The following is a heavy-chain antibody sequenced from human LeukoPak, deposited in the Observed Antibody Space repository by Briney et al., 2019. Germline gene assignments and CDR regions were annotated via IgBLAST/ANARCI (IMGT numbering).Heavy chain of an antibody. CDR3: ARHAYCSGGSCYSPRYYYYMDV. V-gene: IGHV5-51*01. D-gene: IGHD2-15*01. Sequence: GESLKISCKHSEYSFPNYCIGWVRQMPGKGLEWMGIIYPDDSDTRYSPSFQGQVTISADKSISTAYLQWSSLKASDTAMYYCARHAYCSGGSCYSPRYYYYMDVWGKGTTVTVSS. J-gene: IGHJ6*03. CDR2: IYPDDSDT. CDR1: EYSFPNYC.